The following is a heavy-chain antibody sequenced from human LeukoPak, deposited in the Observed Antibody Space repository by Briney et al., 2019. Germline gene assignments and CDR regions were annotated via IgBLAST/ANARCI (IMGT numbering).Heavy chain of an antibody. Sequence: SETLSLTCNVSGGSIRGYYWSWIRQPPGKGLEWIGYIYSSGSTNYNPSLKSRVTMSVDTSKNQFSLRLSSVTAADTAVYYCARHRRRGGTFHAFDIWSQGTMVTVSS. V-gene: IGHV4-59*08. D-gene: IGHD3-16*01. CDR1: GGSIRGYY. J-gene: IGHJ3*02. CDR3: ARHRRRGGTFHAFDI. CDR2: IYSSGST.